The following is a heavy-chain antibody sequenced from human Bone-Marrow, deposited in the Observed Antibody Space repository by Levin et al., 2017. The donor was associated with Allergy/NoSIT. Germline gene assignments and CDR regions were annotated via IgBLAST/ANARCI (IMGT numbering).Heavy chain of an antibody. CDR3: ATHVGYYGLGTYPLSY. V-gene: IGHV3-30*03. Sequence: QSGGSLRLSCASSGFVFSNYDMHWVRQAPGKGLEWVAVISYDGSKYYAEFVKGRFTISRDNSKNTLYLQMNSLRADDTAVYYCATHVGYYGLGTYPLSYWGQGTLVTVSS. J-gene: IGHJ4*02. CDR1: GFVFSNYD. D-gene: IGHD3-10*01. CDR2: ISYDGSK.